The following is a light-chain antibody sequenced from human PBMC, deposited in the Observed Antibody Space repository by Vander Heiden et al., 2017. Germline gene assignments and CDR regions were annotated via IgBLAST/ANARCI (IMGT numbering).Light chain of an antibody. CDR3: CSYAGSYTWV. CDR2: DVT. J-gene: IGLJ3*02. V-gene: IGLV2-11*01. Sequence: QSALTQPRSVSGSPGQSVTICCSGTISDGGADGYVSWYQQHPGKDPKLLIYDVTKWPSGVPDRFSGSKSGNTATLTISGLLTEDEAEYYGCSYAGSYTWVFGGGTKVTVL. CDR1: ISDGGADGY.